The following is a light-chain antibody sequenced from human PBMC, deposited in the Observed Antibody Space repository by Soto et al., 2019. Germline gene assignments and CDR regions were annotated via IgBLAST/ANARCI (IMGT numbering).Light chain of an antibody. CDR3: SSYTISTTLV. CDR1: SSDVGGYNY. CDR2: EVS. Sequence: QSALTQPASVSGSPGQSITISCTGTSSDVGGYNYVSWYQQHPGKAPKLMIYEVSNRPSGVSTRFSGSKSGNTASLTISGLQAEDEADYYCSSYTISTTLVFGTGTKVIV. V-gene: IGLV2-14*01. J-gene: IGLJ1*01.